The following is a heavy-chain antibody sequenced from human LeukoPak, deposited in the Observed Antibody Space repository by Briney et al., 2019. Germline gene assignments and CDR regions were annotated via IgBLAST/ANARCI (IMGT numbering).Heavy chain of an antibody. CDR1: GGSISSYY. CDR3: ARVSGYDWESFYDY. D-gene: IGHD5-12*01. Sequence: NPSETLSLTCTVSGGSISSYYWNWIRQPPGKGLEWIGYIYYSGSTNYNPSLKSRVTISVDTSKNQFSLKLSSVTAADTAMYYCARVSGYDWESFYDYWGQGSLVTVSS. V-gene: IGHV4-59*01. J-gene: IGHJ4*02. CDR2: IYYSGST.